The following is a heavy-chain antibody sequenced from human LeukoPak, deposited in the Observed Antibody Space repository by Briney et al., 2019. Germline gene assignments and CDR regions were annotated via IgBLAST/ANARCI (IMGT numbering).Heavy chain of an antibody. D-gene: IGHD3-3*01. V-gene: IGHV3-66*02. Sequence: GGSLRLSCAVSGFTVSSNYMNWVRQAPGKGLEWVSVISNGGATYYADSVKARFTISRDNSQNTVSLQLNNLRIEDTALYYCAKTSLSDPSGHYYYMDVWGKGTTVTVSS. J-gene: IGHJ6*03. CDR2: ISNGGAT. CDR1: GFTVSSNY. CDR3: AKTSLSDPSGHYYYMDV.